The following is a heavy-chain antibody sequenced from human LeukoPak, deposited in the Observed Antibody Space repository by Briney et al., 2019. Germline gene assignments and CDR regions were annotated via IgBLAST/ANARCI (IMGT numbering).Heavy chain of an antibody. CDR3: ARMDMDPAMVTNYLDH. CDR1: GYTFTNNY. D-gene: IGHD5-18*01. CDR2: IHPSGSST. Sequence: ASVKISCKASGYTFTNNYMHSVRQAPGQGLEWMGVIHPSGSSTNYAQRFQGRVTMTKDMSTSTVYIELSSLRSEDTAVYYCARMDMDPAMVTNYLDHWGQGTLVTVSS. J-gene: IGHJ4*02. V-gene: IGHV1-46*01.